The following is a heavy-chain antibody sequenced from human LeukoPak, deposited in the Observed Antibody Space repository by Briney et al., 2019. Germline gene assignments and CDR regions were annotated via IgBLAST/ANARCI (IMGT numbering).Heavy chain of an antibody. V-gene: IGHV1-69*02. CDR1: GGTFSSYT. Sequence: SVKVSCKASGGTFSSYTISWVRQAPGQGLEWMGRIIPILGIANYAQKFQGRVTITADKSTSTAYMELSSLRSEDTAVYYCARGISYYYDSSGYPNYPYYFDYWGQGTLVTVSS. CDR2: IIPILGIA. D-gene: IGHD3-22*01. CDR3: ARGISYYYDSSGYPNYPYYFDY. J-gene: IGHJ4*02.